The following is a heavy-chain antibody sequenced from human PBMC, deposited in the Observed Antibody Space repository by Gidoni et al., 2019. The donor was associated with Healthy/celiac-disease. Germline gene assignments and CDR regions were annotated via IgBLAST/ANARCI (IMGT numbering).Heavy chain of an antibody. V-gene: IGHV4-39*01. D-gene: IGHD3-22*01. CDR2: IHYSGST. J-gene: IGHJ4*02. CDR3: ANQGDSSGYYYFDY. Sequence: QLQLQESGPGLVKPSATLSLTCHVSGCSISSSSDYWGWIRQPPGKGLEWIGSIHYSGSTYYNPSLKSRVTISVDTSKNQFSLKLSSVTAADTAVYYCANQGDSSGYYYFDYWGQGTLVTVSS. CDR1: GCSISSSSDY.